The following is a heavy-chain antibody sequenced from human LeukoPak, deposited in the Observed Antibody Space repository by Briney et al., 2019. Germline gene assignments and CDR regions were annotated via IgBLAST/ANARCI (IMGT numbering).Heavy chain of an antibody. D-gene: IGHD6-13*01. CDR2: IYPDDSET. V-gene: IGHV5-51*01. CDR3: ATTRDGSSSWYAHY. CDR1: GYSFSMYW. J-gene: IGHJ4*02. Sequence: GESLKISCKGSGYSFSMYWIAWVRQTPGKGLEWMGIIYPDDSETIYSPSFQGQVTMSADKSSAYLQWSSLKASDTAMYYCATTRDGSSSWYAHYWGQGTLVTVSS.